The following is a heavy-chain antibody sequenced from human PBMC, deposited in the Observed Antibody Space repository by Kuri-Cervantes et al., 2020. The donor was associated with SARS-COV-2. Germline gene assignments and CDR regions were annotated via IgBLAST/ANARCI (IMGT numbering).Heavy chain of an antibody. V-gene: IGHV3-30*04. Sequence: GESLKISCASSGFTFSSYAMHWVRQAPGKGLEWVAVISYDGSNKYYADSVKGRFTISRDNSKNTLYLQMNSLRAEDTAEYYCARGASGYNPPFDYWGRGPSAPFP. CDR2: ISYDGSNK. CDR1: GFTFSSYA. CDR3: ARGASGYNPPFDY. J-gene: IGHJ4*02. D-gene: IGHD5-24*01.